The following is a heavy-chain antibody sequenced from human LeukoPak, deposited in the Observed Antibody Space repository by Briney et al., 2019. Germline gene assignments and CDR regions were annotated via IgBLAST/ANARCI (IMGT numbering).Heavy chain of an antibody. D-gene: IGHD3-10*01. V-gene: IGHV3-9*01. CDR2: ISWNSGSI. J-gene: IGHJ6*03. Sequence: HPGGSLRLSCAASGFTFDDYAMHWVRQAPGKGLEWVSGISWNSGSIGYADSVKGRFTIARDNAKNSLYLQMNSLRAEDTAVYYCARSSITMVRGVIKSTTSWYHYYNMDVWGKGTTVTVSS. CDR1: GFTFDDYA. CDR3: ARSSITMVRGVIKSTTSWYHYYNMDV.